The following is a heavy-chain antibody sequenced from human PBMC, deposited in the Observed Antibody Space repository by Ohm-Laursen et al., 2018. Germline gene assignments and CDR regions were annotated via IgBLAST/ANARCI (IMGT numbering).Heavy chain of an antibody. CDR1: GGSISSYY. J-gene: IGHJ6*02. V-gene: IGHV4-59*01. Sequence: SDTLSLTCTVSGGSISSYYWSWIRQPPGKGLEWIGYIYYSGSTNYNPSLKSRVTISVDTSKNQFSLKLSSVTAADTAVYYCAREVSYYDSGGYYLTSMDVWGQGTTVTVSS. D-gene: IGHD3-22*01. CDR3: AREVSYYDSGGYYLTSMDV. CDR2: IYYSGST.